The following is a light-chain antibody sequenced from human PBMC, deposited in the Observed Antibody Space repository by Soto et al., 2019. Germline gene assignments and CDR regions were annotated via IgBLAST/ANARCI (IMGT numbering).Light chain of an antibody. CDR1: QGINSY. J-gene: IGKJ1*01. CDR3: QNYNSAPHT. CDR2: AAS. V-gene: IGKV1-27*01. Sequence: DIQMTQSPSSLSASVGDRITITCRASQGINSYLAWYQQKPGKVPKLLIYAASTLQSGVPSRFSGSGSGTDFTLTISSLQPEDVATYFCQNYNSAPHTFGQGTKVDIK.